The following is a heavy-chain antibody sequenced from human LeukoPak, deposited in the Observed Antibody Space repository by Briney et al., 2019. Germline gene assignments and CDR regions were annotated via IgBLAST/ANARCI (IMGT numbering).Heavy chain of an antibody. V-gene: IGHV3-23*01. Sequence: GGSLRLSCAASGFTFSGFAMSWVRQAPGKGLEWVSGISGSGGNTLYADSVKGRFTISRDNSKNTLYLEMNSLRAEDTAIYYCAKMKGHTLTKYYMDVWGQGTTVTV. CDR2: ISGSGGNT. J-gene: IGHJ6*03. CDR1: GFTFSGFA. CDR3: AKMKGHTLTKYYMDV. D-gene: IGHD2-8*01.